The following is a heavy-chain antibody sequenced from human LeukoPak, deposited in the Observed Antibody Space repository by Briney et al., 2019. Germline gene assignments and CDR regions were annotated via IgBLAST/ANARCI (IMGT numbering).Heavy chain of an antibody. CDR1: GYSFTTFY. Sequence: ASVKVSCKASGYSFTTFYMHWVRQAPGQGLEWMGRINPNSGGTNYAQKFQGRVTMTRDTSISTAYMELSRLRSDDTAVYYCARGPESYYYDSSGYTNWGQGTLVTVSS. CDR2: INPNSGGT. J-gene: IGHJ4*02. D-gene: IGHD3-22*01. V-gene: IGHV1-2*06. CDR3: ARGPESYYYDSSGYTN.